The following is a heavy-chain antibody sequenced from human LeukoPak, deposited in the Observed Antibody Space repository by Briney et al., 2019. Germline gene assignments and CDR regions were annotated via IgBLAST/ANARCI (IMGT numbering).Heavy chain of an antibody. V-gene: IGHV3-53*01. CDR2: IYSGGST. J-gene: IGHJ4*02. Sequence: GGSLRLSCVASGFTVSAYSINWVRQAPGKGLEWVSVIYSGGSTYYADSVKGRFTISRDNSKNTLYLQMNSLRAEDTAVYYCAREFRGYSYGRYYFDYWGQGTLVTVSS. CDR1: GFTVSAYS. D-gene: IGHD5-18*01. CDR3: AREFRGYSYGRYYFDY.